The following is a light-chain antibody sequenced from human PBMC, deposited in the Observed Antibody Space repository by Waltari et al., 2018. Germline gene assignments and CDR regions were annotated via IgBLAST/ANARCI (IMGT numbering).Light chain of an antibody. CDR1: QSLVHSDGNTY. J-gene: IGKJ2*01. Sequence: DVVMTESILSLPVNIGQPAPTSCTARQSLVHSDGNTYLIWFQQRPGQSPRRLIYKVSNRDSGVPDRFSGSGSGTDFTLKISWVEAEDVGVYYCMQGTHWPYTFGQGTKLDIK. V-gene: IGKV2-30*02. CDR2: KVS. CDR3: MQGTHWPYT.